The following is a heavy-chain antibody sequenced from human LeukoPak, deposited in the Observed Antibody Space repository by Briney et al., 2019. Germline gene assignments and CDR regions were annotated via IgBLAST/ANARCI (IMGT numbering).Heavy chain of an antibody. CDR1: GGSISSGSYY. J-gene: IGHJ3*02. CDR3: AREVDGYNSDAFDI. Sequence: PSETLSLTCTVSGGSISSGSYYWSWIRQPAGKGLEWIGRIYTSGSTNYNPSLKSRVTISVDTSKNQFYLKLSSVTAADTAVYYCAREVDGYNSDAFDIWGQGTMVTVSS. V-gene: IGHV4-61*02. D-gene: IGHD5-24*01. CDR2: IYTSGST.